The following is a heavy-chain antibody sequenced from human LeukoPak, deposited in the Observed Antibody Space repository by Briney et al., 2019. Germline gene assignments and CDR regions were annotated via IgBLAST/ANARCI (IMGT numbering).Heavy chain of an antibody. J-gene: IGHJ4*02. CDR1: GGSISSGSYY. CDR2: IYTSGST. CDR3: ARLGDSSGYYAFDY. D-gene: IGHD3-22*01. V-gene: IGHV4-61*02. Sequence: PSQTLSLTCTVSGGSISSGSYYWSWIRQPAGKGLEWIGRIYTSGSTNYNPSLKSRVTISVDKSKNQFSLKLNSVTAADTAMYYCARLGDSSGYYAFDYWGQGTLVPVSS.